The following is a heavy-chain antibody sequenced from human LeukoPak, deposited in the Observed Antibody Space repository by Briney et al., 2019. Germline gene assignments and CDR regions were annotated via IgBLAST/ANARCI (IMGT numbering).Heavy chain of an antibody. J-gene: IGHJ4*02. CDR3: ARGYRSGTMSPFFDY. V-gene: IGHV3-49*04. CDR1: GFTLGDYT. CDR2: IKTKAYGGRT. Sequence: PGRSLSLSCKGSGFTLGDYTLSGVRQAPWKGLDGVSFIKTKAYGGRTEYTSSVKGRFTISRDDSKSIAYLQMNSLKTEDTAVYYCARGYRSGTMSPFFDYWGQGTLVTVSS. D-gene: IGHD1-7*01.